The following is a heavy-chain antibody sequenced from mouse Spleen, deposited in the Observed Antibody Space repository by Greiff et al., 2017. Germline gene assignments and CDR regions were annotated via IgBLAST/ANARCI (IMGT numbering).Heavy chain of an antibody. CDR1: GYTFTSYW. CDR2: IDPSDSYT. J-gene: IGHJ4*01. CDR3: AKAMDS. Sequence: VQLQQPGAELVKPGASVKLSCKASGYTFTSYWMQWVKQRPGQGLEWIGEIDPSDSYTNYNQKFKGKATLTVDTSSSTAYMQLSSLTSEDSAVYYCAKAMDSWGQGASVTVSS. V-gene: IGHV1-50*01.